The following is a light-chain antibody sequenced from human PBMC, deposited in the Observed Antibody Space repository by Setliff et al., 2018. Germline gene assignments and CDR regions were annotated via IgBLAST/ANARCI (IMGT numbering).Light chain of an antibody. CDR2: AVS. CDR3: NAYTSGTTYV. V-gene: IGLV2-14*03. J-gene: IGLJ1*01. Sequence: QSALTQPASVSGSPGQSITISCSGTSSDVGSYDLVSWYQQHPGKAPKLIIYAVSDRPSGVSNRFSGSKSGNTASLTISGLQTEDEADYYCNAYTSGTTYVFGTGTQLTVL. CDR1: SSDVGSYDL.